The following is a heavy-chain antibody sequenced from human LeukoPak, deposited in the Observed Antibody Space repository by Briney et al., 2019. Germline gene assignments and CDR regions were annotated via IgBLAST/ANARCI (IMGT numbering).Heavy chain of an antibody. D-gene: IGHD2-2*01. CDR2: MNPNSGAT. V-gene: IGHV1-8*01. CDR3: ARSRLKGNWFDP. J-gene: IGHJ5*02. Sequence: ASVKVSCKASGYTFTSYDFDWLRQATGQGPEWMGWMNPNSGATGYAQKFQGRVTMTRNTSISTAYMELSSLRSEDTAVYYCARSRLKGNWFDPWGQGTLVTVSS. CDR1: GYTFTSYD.